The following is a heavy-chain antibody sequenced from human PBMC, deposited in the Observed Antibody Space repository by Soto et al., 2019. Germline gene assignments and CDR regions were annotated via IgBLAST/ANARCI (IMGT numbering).Heavy chain of an antibody. Sequence: ASVKVSCKASGYTFTSYGISWVRQAPGQGLEWMGWISAYNGNTNYAQKLQGRVTMTTDTSTSTAYMELRSLRSDDTAVYYCARDPAKLDYGDYGWDRNNWFDPWGQGTLVTVSS. CDR3: ARDPAKLDYGDYGWDRNNWFDP. CDR2: ISAYNGNT. CDR1: GYTFTSYG. D-gene: IGHD4-17*01. J-gene: IGHJ5*02. V-gene: IGHV1-18*01.